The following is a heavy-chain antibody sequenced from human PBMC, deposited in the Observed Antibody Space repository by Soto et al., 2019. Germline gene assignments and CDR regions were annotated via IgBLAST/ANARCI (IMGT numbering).Heavy chain of an antibody. Sequence: QVQLQESGPGLVKPSGTLSLTCAVSGGSISSSNWWSWVRQPPGKGLEWIGEIYHSGSTNYNPSLKGRVTISVDKSKNQFSLKLSSVTAADTAMYYCARVSGSYYYGMDVWGQGTTVTVSS. CDR1: GGSISSSNW. CDR2: IYHSGST. D-gene: IGHD1-26*01. CDR3: ARVSGSYYYGMDV. V-gene: IGHV4-4*02. J-gene: IGHJ6*02.